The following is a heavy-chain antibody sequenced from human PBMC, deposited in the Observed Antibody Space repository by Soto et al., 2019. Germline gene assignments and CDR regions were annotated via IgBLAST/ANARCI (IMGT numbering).Heavy chain of an antibody. D-gene: IGHD3-10*01. CDR3: ARTPNYYRSKFYRSGIYPGPHPYYDLDV. CDR1: GYDLTTYW. J-gene: IGHJ6*02. V-gene: IGHV5-10-1*01. CDR2: VDLGDSYI. Sequence: PGESLKISCKGSGYDLTTYWISWVRQLPGKGLEWMGSVDLGDSYINYGPSFQGHVTISADKSISTAYLQWSSLKASDTAIYYCARTPNYYRSKFYRSGIYPGPHPYYDLDVWGQGTTVTVSS.